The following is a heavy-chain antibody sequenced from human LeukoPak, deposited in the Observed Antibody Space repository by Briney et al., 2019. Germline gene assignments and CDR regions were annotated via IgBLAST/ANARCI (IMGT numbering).Heavy chain of an antibody. Sequence: QPGGSLRLSCAPSGFTFSSYAMSWVRQAPGKGLEWVSAISGSGGSTYYADSVKGRFTISRDNSKNTLYLQRNSLRAEDTAVYYCAKGASGVGATSDLDYWGQGTLVTVSS. CDR2: ISGSGGST. V-gene: IGHV3-23*01. CDR1: GFTFSSYA. D-gene: IGHD1-26*01. J-gene: IGHJ4*02. CDR3: AKGASGVGATSDLDY.